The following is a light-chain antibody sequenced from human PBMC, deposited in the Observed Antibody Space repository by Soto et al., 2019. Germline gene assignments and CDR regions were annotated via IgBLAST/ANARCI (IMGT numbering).Light chain of an antibody. J-gene: IGLJ2*01. CDR3: SSYTSSNTPI. CDR1: SSDVGGYNY. Sequence: QSVLTQPASVSGSPGQSITISCTGTSSDVGGYNYVSWYQQHPGKVPRPMIYDVSNRPSGVSNRFSGSKSGNTASLTISGLQAEDEADYYCSSYTSSNTPIFGGGTKLTVL. CDR2: DVS. V-gene: IGLV2-14*03.